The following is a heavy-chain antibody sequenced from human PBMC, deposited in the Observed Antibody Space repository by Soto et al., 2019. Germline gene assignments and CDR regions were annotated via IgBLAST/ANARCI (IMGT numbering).Heavy chain of an antibody. CDR1: GFTFSGSA. J-gene: IGHJ4*02. D-gene: IGHD1-26*01. CDR2: IRSKANSYAT. V-gene: IGHV3-73*01. CDR3: TRQRWGFDY. Sequence: GSLRLSCAASGFTFSGSAMHWVRQASGKGLEWVGRIRSKANSYATAYAASVKGRFTISRDDSKNTAYLQMNSLKTEDTAVYYCTRQRWGFDYWGQGTLVTVSS.